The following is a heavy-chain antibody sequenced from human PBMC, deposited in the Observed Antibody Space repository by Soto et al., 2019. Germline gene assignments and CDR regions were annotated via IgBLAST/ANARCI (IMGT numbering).Heavy chain of an antibody. CDR2: ISAYYGNT. D-gene: IGHD3-22*01. Sequence: QVQLVQSGGEVKKPGASVKVSCKASGYTFTTYDLSWVRQAPGQGLEWMGWISAYYGNTNYAQNLQGRVTMTTDTSTSTAYMELRSLRSDDTAVYYCARVIGYYYHMDVWGQGTTVTVSS. CDR3: ARVIGYYYHMDV. J-gene: IGHJ6*02. CDR1: GYTFTTYD. V-gene: IGHV1-18*01.